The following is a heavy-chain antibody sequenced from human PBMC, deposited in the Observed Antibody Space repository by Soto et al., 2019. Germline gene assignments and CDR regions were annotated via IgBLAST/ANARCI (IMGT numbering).Heavy chain of an antibody. Sequence: PSEALSLTCPVSGGAISVYYWSWIRQPPGKGLEWIGYINYSGSTDYNPSLKSRVTISVDTSKNQFSLTLSSVTAADTAVYYCASLPRAYDLLTGFYYYVGTDGWGQGNTVTVS. D-gene: IGHD3-9*01. CDR3: ASLPRAYDLLTGFYYYVGTDG. V-gene: IGHV4-59*12. CDR2: INYSGST. CDR1: GGAISVYY. J-gene: IGHJ6*01.